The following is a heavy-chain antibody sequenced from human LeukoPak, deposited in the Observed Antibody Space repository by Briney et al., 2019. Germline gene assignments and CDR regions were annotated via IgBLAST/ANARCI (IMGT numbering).Heavy chain of an antibody. CDR1: GGSISSSSYY. V-gene: IGHV4-39*02. J-gene: IGHJ6*03. D-gene: IGHD6-6*01. CDR3: ARDFIDLPGLDSSSSGYYYMDV. CDR2: IYYSGST. Sequence: PSETLSLTCTVSGGSISSSSYYWGWIRQPPGKGLEWIGSIYYSGSTYYNPSLKSRVTISVDTSKNQFSLKLSSVTAADTAVYYCARDFIDLPGLDSSSSGYYYMDVWGKGTTVTVSS.